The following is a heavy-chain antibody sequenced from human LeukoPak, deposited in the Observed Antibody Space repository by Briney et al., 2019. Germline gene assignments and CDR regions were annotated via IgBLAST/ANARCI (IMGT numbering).Heavy chain of an antibody. CDR1: GFTFSSYA. Sequence: GGSLRLSCAASGFTFSSYAMHWVRQAPGKGLEWVAVISYDGSNKYSAASVKGRFTISRDNSKNTLFLQMTSLRAEDTAVYYCARDTDWNGYYSLYYFDYWGQGTLVTVSS. CDR2: ISYDGSNK. V-gene: IGHV3-30-3*01. D-gene: IGHD3-3*01. CDR3: ARDTDWNGYYSLYYFDY. J-gene: IGHJ4*02.